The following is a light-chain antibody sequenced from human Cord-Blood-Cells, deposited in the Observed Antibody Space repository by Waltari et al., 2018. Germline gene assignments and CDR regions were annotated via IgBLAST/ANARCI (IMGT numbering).Light chain of an antibody. CDR3: QQYYSTPLT. CDR1: QSVFYSPNNKNY. V-gene: IGKV4-1*01. J-gene: IGKJ4*01. Sequence: DIVMTQSPDSLAVSLGERSTINCKSSQSVFYSPNNKNYLAWYQQKPGHPPKLLIYWASTREAGVPDRFSGSGSGTDFTLTISSLQAEDVAVYYCQQYYSTPLTFGGGTK. CDR2: WAS.